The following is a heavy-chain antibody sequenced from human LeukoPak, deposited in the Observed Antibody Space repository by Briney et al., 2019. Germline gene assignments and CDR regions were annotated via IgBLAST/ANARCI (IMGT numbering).Heavy chain of an antibody. CDR1: GGTFSSYA. D-gene: IGHD1-1*01. Sequence: SVKVSCKASGGTFSSYAISWVRQAPGQGLEWMGRIIPILGIANYAQKFQGRVTITADKSTSTAYMELSSLRSEDTAVYYCARGDVEENWFDPWGQGTLVTVSS. CDR3: ARGDVEENWFDP. V-gene: IGHV1-69*04. CDR2: IIPILGIA. J-gene: IGHJ5*02.